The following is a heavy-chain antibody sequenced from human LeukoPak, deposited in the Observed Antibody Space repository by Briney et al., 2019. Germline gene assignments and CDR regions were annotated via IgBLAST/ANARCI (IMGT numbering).Heavy chain of an antibody. V-gene: IGHV3-23*01. D-gene: IGHD2-8*01. J-gene: IGHJ3*02. Sequence: GGSLRLSCAASGFTFRAYTMIWVRQAPGKGLEWVSGIGGSGDDTYYADSVKGRFTISRDNSKNSLYLQMNSLRAEDTAVYYCARSPGVDAFDIWGQGTMVTVSS. CDR1: GFTFRAYT. CDR3: ARSPGVDAFDI. CDR2: IGGSGDDT.